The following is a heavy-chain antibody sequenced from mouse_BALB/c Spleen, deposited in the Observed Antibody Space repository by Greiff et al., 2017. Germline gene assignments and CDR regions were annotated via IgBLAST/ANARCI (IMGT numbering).Heavy chain of an antibody. D-gene: IGHD2-3*01. CDR2: ISSGGGST. CDR1: GFAFSSYD. CDR3: ARHDGVNYYFDY. Sequence: EVMLVESGGGLVKPGGSLKLSCAASGFAFSSYDMSWVRQTPEKRLEWVAYISSGGGSTYYPDTVKGRFTISRDNAKNTLYLQMSSLKSEDTAMYYCARHDGVNYYFDYWGQGTTLTVSS. V-gene: IGHV5-12-1*01. J-gene: IGHJ2*01.